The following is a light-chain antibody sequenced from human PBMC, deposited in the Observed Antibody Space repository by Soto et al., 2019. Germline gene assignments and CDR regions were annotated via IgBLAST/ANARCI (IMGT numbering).Light chain of an antibody. CDR2: LSS. CDR1: QDISKS. J-gene: IGKJ2*01. V-gene: IGKV1-33*01. Sequence: DIQMTQSPSSLSASVGDRVTITCQASQDISKSLNWYQQKPGQAPKLLIYLSSNLESGVPSRFSGSVSGTHFSLTISSLQPADFATYFRQQYDSVPYTLGQGTKLDMK. CDR3: QQYDSVPYT.